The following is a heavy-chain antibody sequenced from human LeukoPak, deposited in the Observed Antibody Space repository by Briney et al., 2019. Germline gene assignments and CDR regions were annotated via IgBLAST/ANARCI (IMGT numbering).Heavy chain of an antibody. CDR1: GGSISSYY. CDR3: ARTDEDYCSSTSCPDAFDI. J-gene: IGHJ3*02. V-gene: IGHV4-4*07. Sequence: SETLSLTCTVSGGSISSYYWSWVRQPAGKGLEWIGRIYTSGSTNYNPSLKSRVTMSVDTSKNQFSLKLSSVTAADTAVYYCARTDEDYCSSTSCPDAFDIWGQGTMVTVSS. D-gene: IGHD2-2*01. CDR2: IYTSGST.